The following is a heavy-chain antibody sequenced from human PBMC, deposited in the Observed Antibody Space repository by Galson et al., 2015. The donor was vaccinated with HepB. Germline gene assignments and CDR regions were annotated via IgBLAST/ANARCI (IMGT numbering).Heavy chain of an antibody. V-gene: IGHV4-38-2*02. CDR1: GYSISSGYY. J-gene: IGHJ4*02. D-gene: IGHD1-26*01. Sequence: TLSLTCAVSGYSISSGYYWGWIRQPPGKGLEWIGSIYHSGSTYYNPSLKSRVTISVDTSKNQFSLKLSSVTAADTAVYYCARDAPRVGGNFDYWGQGTLVTVSS. CDR3: ARDAPRVGGNFDY. CDR2: IYHSGST.